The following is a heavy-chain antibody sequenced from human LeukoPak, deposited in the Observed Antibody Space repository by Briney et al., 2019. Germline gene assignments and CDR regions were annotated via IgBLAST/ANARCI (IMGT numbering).Heavy chain of an antibody. CDR1: GYTFTSYA. J-gene: IGHJ3*02. CDR3: ARNLWFGESSDAFDM. Sequence: ASVKVSCKASGYTFTSYAMNWVRQAPGQGLEWMGWINPKSGGTNYAQKFQGRVTMTRDTSISTAYMDMSSLRSDDTAVYYCARNLWFGESSDAFDMWGQGTMVTVSS. CDR2: INPKSGGT. D-gene: IGHD3-10*01. V-gene: IGHV1-2*02.